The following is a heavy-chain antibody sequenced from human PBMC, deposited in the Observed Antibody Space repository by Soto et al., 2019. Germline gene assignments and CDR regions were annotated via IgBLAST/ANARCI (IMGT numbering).Heavy chain of an antibody. J-gene: IGHJ6*03. CDR2: INHSGST. CDR1: GGSFSGYY. D-gene: IGHD2-2*01. CDR3: ARYCSSTSCYHYYYYYMDV. Sequence: SETLSLTCAVYGGSFSGYYWSWIRQPPGKGLEWIGEINHSGSTNYNPSLKSRVTISVDTSKNQFSLKLSSVTAADTAVYYCARYCSSTSCYHYYYYYMDVWGKGTTVTVSS. V-gene: IGHV4-34*01.